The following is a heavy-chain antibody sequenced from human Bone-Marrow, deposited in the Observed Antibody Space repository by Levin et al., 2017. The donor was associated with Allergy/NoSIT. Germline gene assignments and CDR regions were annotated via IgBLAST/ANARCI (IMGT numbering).Heavy chain of an antibody. CDR3: AKDYLELLSHYYYLDV. V-gene: IGHV3-23*01. Sequence: GGSLRLSCAASGFTFSNYAMNWVRQAPGKGLEWVSGMSGGGGSIYFADSVKGRFTISRDNSKNTLYLHMNSLGAADTAVYYCAKDYLELLSHYYYLDVWGKGTTVTVSS. CDR1: GFTFSNYA. J-gene: IGHJ6*03. D-gene: IGHD1-7*01. CDR2: MSGGGGSI.